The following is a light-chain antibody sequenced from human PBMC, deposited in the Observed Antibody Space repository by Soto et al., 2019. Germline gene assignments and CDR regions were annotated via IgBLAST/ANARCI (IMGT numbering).Light chain of an antibody. CDR2: GAS. J-gene: IGKJ3*01. Sequence: EIVMTQSPATLSVSPGERATLSCRASQSVSSNLAWYQQKPGQAPRLLIYGASTRATGIPARFSGSGSGTEFTLTNSSLQSEDFAVYYCQQYGSSPLFAFGPGTEVDLK. CDR1: QSVSSN. CDR3: QQYGSSPLFA. V-gene: IGKV3-15*01.